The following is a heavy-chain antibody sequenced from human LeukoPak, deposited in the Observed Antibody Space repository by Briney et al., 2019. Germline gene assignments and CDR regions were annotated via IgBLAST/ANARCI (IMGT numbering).Heavy chain of an antibody. Sequence: SETLSLTCTVSGDSISSYYWSWIRQPPGGGLDWVGYIFHSGSTNYNPSLKSRVTISLDTSKNQFSLNLISVTAADTAVYYCARGIYGGQGYFQHWGQGTLVTVSS. D-gene: IGHD4-23*01. V-gene: IGHV4-59*01. CDR3: ARGIYGGQGYFQH. J-gene: IGHJ1*01. CDR1: GDSISSYY. CDR2: IFHSGST.